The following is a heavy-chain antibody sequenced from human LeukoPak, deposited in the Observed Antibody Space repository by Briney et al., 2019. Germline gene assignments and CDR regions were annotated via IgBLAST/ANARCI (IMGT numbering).Heavy chain of an antibody. CDR1: GFTFSSYW. V-gene: IGHV3-7*01. CDR2: IKQDGSEK. Sequence: GGSLRLSCAASGFTFSSYWMSWVRQAPGKGLEWVANIKQDGSEKYYVDSVKGRFTISRDNTKNSLYLQMNSLRAEDTAVYYCARVSVTPVLDAFDIWGQGTMVTVSS. CDR3: ARVSVTPVLDAFDI. D-gene: IGHD4-17*01. J-gene: IGHJ3*02.